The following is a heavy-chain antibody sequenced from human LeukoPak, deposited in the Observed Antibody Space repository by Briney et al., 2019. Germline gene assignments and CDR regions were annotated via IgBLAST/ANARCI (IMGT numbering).Heavy chain of an antibody. Sequence: GGSLRLSCAASGFTVSSNFVSLVRQAPGKGPEWVSVIYTGGITYHSYSVKDRFTTSRDNSMNTLYLQMNSLRAGDTAWYYGVSGSSDGWYGRSWGEGALVTVSS. V-gene: IGHV3-66*01. D-gene: IGHD6-19*01. CDR3: VSGSSDGWYGRS. CDR2: IYTGGIT. J-gene: IGHJ4*02. CDR1: GFTVSSNF.